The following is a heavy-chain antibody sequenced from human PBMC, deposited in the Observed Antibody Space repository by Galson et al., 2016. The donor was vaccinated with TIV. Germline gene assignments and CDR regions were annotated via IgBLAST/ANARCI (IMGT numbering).Heavy chain of an antibody. CDR1: GGSNTTRSYC. D-gene: IGHD3-3*01. V-gene: IGHV4-39*07. J-gene: IGHJ6*03. Sequence: ETLSLTCDISGGSNTTRSYCWGWIRQPPGKGLEWLGSFYNGGTYYNPSLKSRLTLSVDTSKNQFSLRLRSVTAAETAVYYCARGFAYNFWSAYSLAMDVWGKGTTVTVSS. CDR2: FYNGGT. CDR3: ARGFAYNFWSAYSLAMDV.